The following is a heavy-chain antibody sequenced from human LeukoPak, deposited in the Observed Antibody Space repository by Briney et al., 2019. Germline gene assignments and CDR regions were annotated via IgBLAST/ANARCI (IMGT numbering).Heavy chain of an antibody. V-gene: IGHV3-23*01. CDR3: AKASKAVSSKYYFDY. D-gene: IGHD6-6*01. CDR1: GFTFSSYA. CDR2: ISGSGGST. J-gene: IGHJ4*02. Sequence: GGSLRLPCAASGFTFSSYAMSWVRQAPGKGLEWVSAISGSGGSTYYADSVKGRFTISRDNSKNTLYLQMNSLRAEDTAVYYCAKASKAVSSKYYFDYWGQGTLVTVSS.